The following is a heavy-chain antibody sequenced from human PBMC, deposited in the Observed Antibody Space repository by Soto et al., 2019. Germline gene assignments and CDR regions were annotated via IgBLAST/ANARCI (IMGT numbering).Heavy chain of an antibody. Sequence: GASVKVSCKASGYTFTGYYMHWVRQAPGQGLEWMGWINPNSGGTNYAQKFQGRVTMTRDTSISTAYMGLSRLRSDDTAVYYCARRRSACSGGSCPGGMDVWGQGTTVTVSS. D-gene: IGHD2-15*01. J-gene: IGHJ6*02. V-gene: IGHV1-2*02. CDR1: GYTFTGYY. CDR3: ARRRSACSGGSCPGGMDV. CDR2: INPNSGGT.